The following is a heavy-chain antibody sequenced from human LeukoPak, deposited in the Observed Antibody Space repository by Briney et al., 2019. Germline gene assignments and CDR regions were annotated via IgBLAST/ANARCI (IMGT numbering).Heavy chain of an antibody. V-gene: IGHV3-11*01. CDR2: ITNSGDFV. Sequence: PAGSLRLSCAASGFRFSGHYMSWIRQAPGKGLEWISYITNSGDFVNYADSVKGRFTISRDNAKNSLYLQMNSLRAEDTAVYYCAREARATPDFWGQGTVVTVSS. D-gene: IGHD1-26*01. J-gene: IGHJ4*02. CDR1: GFRFSGHY. CDR3: AREARATPDF.